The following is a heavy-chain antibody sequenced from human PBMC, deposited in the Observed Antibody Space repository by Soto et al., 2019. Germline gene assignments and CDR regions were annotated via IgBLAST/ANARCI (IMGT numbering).Heavy chain of an antibody. J-gene: IGHJ4*02. D-gene: IGHD3-22*01. V-gene: IGHV3-23*01. CDR3: AKEGDSSGYYYSKDY. Sequence: GGSLRLSCAASGFTFSSYAMSWVRQAPGKGLEWVSGISGGGDSTYYANSVKGRFTISRDNSKNTLYLQMNSLRAEDTAVYYCAKEGDSSGYYYSKDYWGQGTLVT. CDR1: GFTFSSYA. CDR2: ISGGGDST.